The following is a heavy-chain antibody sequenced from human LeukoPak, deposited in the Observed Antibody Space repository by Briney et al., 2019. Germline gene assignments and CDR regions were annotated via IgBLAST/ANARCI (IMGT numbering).Heavy chain of an antibody. CDR1: AFTFNTYS. CDR2: ISSSSKTI. V-gene: IGHV3-48*01. CDR3: ARDRSYYYMDV. J-gene: IGHJ6*03. Sequence: GGSLRLSCAASAFTFNTYSMNWVRQAPGKGLEWVSYISSSSKTIYYADSVKGRFTVSRDNAKSSLYLQMDSLRAEDTAVYYCARDRSYYYMDVWGKGTTVTVSS.